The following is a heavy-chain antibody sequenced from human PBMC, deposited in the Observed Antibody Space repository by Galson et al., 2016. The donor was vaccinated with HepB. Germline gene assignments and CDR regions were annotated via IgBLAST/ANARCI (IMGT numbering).Heavy chain of an antibody. V-gene: IGHV4-61*03. CDR2: IYYTGGT. Sequence: SETLSLTCTVSGGSVNTVDYYWSWIRQPPGKGLEWIGYIYYTGGTNYNPSLESRVTISVDTSKSHFSLKLSSVTAADTAVYYCARVSRAAAADWGQGTLVTVSS. CDR1: GGSVNTVDYY. D-gene: IGHD6-13*01. J-gene: IGHJ1*01. CDR3: ARVSRAAAAD.